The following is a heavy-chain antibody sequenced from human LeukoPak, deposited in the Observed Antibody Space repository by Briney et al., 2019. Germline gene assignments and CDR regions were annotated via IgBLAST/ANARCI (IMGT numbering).Heavy chain of an antibody. V-gene: IGHV4-34*01. J-gene: IGHJ4*02. CDR2: ISHSGRT. D-gene: IGHD7-27*01. CDR3: TRTSPGVPLDF. CDR1: GVSLSGYY. Sequence: SETLSLTCAVSGVSLSGYYWSWIRQPPGKGPVWIGEISHSGRTAYNPSLKNRVPISLDTSKTQFPLKLSFVTAADTAVYYCTRTSPGVPLDFWGQGTLVTVTS.